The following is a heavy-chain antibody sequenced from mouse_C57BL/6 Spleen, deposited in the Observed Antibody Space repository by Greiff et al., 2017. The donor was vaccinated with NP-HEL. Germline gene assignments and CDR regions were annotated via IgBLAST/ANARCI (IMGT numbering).Heavy chain of an antibody. D-gene: IGHD1-1*01. CDR3: IITTAETAWFAY. CDR2: IYPSDSET. Sequence: VKLQQPGAELVRPGSSVKLSCKASGYTFTSYWMDWVKQRPGQGLEWIGNIYPSDSETHYNQKFKDKATLTVDKSSSTAYMQLSSLTSEDSAVYYCIITTAETAWFAYWGQGTLVTVSA. V-gene: IGHV1-61*01. J-gene: IGHJ3*01. CDR1: GYTFTSYW.